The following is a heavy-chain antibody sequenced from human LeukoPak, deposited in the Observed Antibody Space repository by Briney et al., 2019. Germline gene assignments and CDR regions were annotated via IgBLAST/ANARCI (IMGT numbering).Heavy chain of an antibody. CDR3: AREGYDYVWGSYRPGYYYYGMDV. Sequence: GGSLRLSCAASGFTFSSYGMHWVRQAPGKGLEWVAVIWYDGSNKYYADSVKGRFTISRDNSKNTLYLQMNSLRAEDTAVYYCAREGYDYVWGSYRPGYYYYGMDVWGQGTTVTVSS. J-gene: IGHJ6*02. V-gene: IGHV3-33*01. CDR1: GFTFSSYG. D-gene: IGHD3-16*02. CDR2: IWYDGSNK.